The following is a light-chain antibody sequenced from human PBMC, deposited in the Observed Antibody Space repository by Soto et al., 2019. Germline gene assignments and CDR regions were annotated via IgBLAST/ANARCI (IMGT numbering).Light chain of an antibody. J-gene: IGKJ1*01. CDR3: QQRSNWPPWT. CDR1: QIVSSY. CDR2: DAS. Sequence: EIVLTQSPATLSLSPGERATLPCRASQIVSSYLAWYQQKPGQAPRLLIYDASNRATGIPARFSGSGSGTDFTHTISSLETEDFAVYYWQQRSNWPPWTFGQGTKVEIK. V-gene: IGKV3-11*01.